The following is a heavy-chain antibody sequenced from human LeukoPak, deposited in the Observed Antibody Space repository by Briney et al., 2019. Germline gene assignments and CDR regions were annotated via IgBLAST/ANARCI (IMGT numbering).Heavy chain of an antibody. CDR1: GFTFINYA. V-gene: IGHV3-30*02. Sequence: GGSLRLSCAASGFTFINYAMHWVRQAPGKGLEWVAFIRYDGSNKYYADSVKGRFTISRDNSKNTLYLQMNSLRAEDTAVYYCARDGAVNYGSGIDYWGQGTLVTVSS. D-gene: IGHD3-10*01. CDR3: ARDGAVNYGSGIDY. J-gene: IGHJ4*02. CDR2: IRYDGSNK.